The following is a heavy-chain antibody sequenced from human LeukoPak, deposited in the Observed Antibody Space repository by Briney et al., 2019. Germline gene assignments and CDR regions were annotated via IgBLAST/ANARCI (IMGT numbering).Heavy chain of an antibody. CDR3: AKVIDYYFDY. CDR1: GFTFSSYG. Sequence: GGSLRLSCAASGFTFSSYGVPWVRQAPGKGLEWVAFISYEGSIQYYADSVKGRFSISRDNSQNTLFLQMNSLRVEDTALYYCAKVIDYYFDYWGQGTLVTVSS. D-gene: IGHD2-21*01. CDR2: ISYEGSIQ. V-gene: IGHV3-30*18. J-gene: IGHJ4*02.